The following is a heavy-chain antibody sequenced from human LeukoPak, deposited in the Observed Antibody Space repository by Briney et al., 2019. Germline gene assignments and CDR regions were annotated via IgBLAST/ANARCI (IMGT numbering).Heavy chain of an antibody. Sequence: GGSLRLSCAASGFTFSSYGMHWARQASGKGLEWVAVIWYDGSNKYYADSVKGRFTISRDNSKNTLYLQMNSLRAEDTAVYYCARDGPGYYDFWSGYSTYGMDVWGQGTTVTVSS. CDR3: ARDGPGYYDFWSGYSTYGMDV. J-gene: IGHJ6*02. V-gene: IGHV3-33*01. D-gene: IGHD3-3*01. CDR2: IWYDGSNK. CDR1: GFTFSSYG.